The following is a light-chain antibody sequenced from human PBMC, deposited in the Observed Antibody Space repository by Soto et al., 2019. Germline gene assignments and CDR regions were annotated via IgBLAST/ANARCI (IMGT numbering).Light chain of an antibody. CDR1: QSVSSN. CDR2: GAS. V-gene: IGKV3-15*01. Sequence: EIVMTQSPATLSVSPGERATLSCRASQSVSSNLAWYQQKPGQAPRLLIYGASTRATGIPARFSGSGSGTEFTLTISSLQSEGFAVYYCRQYNNWPRTFGQGTKVDIK. CDR3: RQYNNWPRT. J-gene: IGKJ1*01.